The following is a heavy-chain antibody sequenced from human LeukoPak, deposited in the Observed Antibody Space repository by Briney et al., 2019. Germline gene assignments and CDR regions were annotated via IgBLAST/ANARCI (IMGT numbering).Heavy chain of an antibody. J-gene: IGHJ5*02. D-gene: IGHD4-17*01. CDR3: TRTTVTMADWFDP. CDR1: GFTFGGSA. Sequence: PGGSLRLSCAASGFTFGGSAMHWVRQASGKGLEWVGRIRTKGKSYATAYAVSVKGRFIISRDDLKNTAYLQMNSLKIEDTAVYYCTRTTVTMADWFDPWGQGTLVTVSS. CDR2: IRTKGKSYAT. V-gene: IGHV3-73*01.